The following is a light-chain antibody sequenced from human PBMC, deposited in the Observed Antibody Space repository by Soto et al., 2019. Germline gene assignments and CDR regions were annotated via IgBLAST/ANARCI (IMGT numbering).Light chain of an antibody. Sequence: DIVMTQSPLSLPVTPGEPASISCRSSQSLLHSNGYNYLDWYLQKPGQSPQLLIYLGSNRASGVPERFSGSGSGTDFTMKISRVEAEDVGVYYCLQALQNPPTFGGGTKVEIK. V-gene: IGKV2-28*01. CDR1: QSLLHSNGYNY. CDR2: LGS. CDR3: LQALQNPPT. J-gene: IGKJ4*01.